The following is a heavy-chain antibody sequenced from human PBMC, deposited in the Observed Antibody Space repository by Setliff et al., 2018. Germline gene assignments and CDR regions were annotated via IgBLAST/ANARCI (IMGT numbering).Heavy chain of an antibody. CDR3: ARAGRFGTVVYRGDYYMGG. CDR1: GYIFTTYA. V-gene: IGHV7-4-1*02. CDR2: INTNTGNP. J-gene: IGHJ6*03. D-gene: IGHD3-10*01. Sequence: RASVKVSCKASGYIFTTYAIGWMRQAPGQGPEWMGWINTNTGNPSYAQGFTGRFVFSLDTSVSTAYLQISGLKGEDSAVYYCARAGRFGTVVYRGDYYMGGWGKGTTVTVSS.